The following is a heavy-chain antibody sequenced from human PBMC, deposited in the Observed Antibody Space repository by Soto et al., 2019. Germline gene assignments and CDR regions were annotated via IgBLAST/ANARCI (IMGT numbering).Heavy chain of an antibody. CDR3: ARADPDASVGY. CDR2: ISYSGST. Sequence: TLSLTCTVPGGSMSSYYWTWLRQSPGRGLEWIGYISYSGSTYYNPSLKSRVTISADTSKNQFSLRMNSMIAADTAVYYCARADPDASVGYWGQGTLVTVSS. V-gene: IGHV4-59*01. D-gene: IGHD2-15*01. J-gene: IGHJ4*02. CDR1: GGSMSSYY.